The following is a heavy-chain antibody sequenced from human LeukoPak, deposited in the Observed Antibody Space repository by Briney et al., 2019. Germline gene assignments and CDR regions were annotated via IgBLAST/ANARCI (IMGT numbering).Heavy chain of an antibody. Sequence: KPGGSLRLSCAASGFIFTNAYMSWVRQVPGKGLERVGRIYNEIGGGTTEYAAPVKGRVGISRDDSTNRVYLQMNSLKTEDTAVYYCAGDRSGYPTFEYWGQGILVIVSS. CDR3: AGDRSGYPTFEY. J-gene: IGHJ4*02. V-gene: IGHV3-15*01. D-gene: IGHD3-22*01. CDR2: IYNEIGGGTT. CDR1: GFIFTNAY.